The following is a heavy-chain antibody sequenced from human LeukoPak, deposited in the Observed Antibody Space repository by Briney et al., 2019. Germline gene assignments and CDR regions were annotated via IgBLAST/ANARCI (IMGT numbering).Heavy chain of an antibody. D-gene: IGHD3-10*01. CDR2: IKQDGSEK. CDR3: ASRYYYGSGSPTYYYYYYMDV. V-gene: IGHV3-7*01. Sequence: GGSLRLSCAASGFTFSSYWMSWVRQAPGKGLEWVANIKQDGSEKYYVDSVKGRFTISRDNAKNSLYLQMNSLRAEDTAVYYCASRYYYGSGSPTYYYYYYMDVWGKGTTVTVSS. J-gene: IGHJ6*03. CDR1: GFTFSSYW.